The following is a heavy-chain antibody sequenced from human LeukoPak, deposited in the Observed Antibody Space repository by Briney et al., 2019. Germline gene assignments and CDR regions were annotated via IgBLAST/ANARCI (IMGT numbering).Heavy chain of an antibody. V-gene: IGHV3-23*01. Sequence: GGSLRLSCAASGFTFSNYAMTWVRQAPGKGLEWVSSIRSSGGVTYYAGSVKGRFTISGDNSKNTLYLQMNSLRAEDTAVYFCVKQYYDFWSAYSNWGQGTLVTVSS. CDR3: VKQYYDFWSAYSN. CDR1: GFTFSNYA. D-gene: IGHD3-3*01. CDR2: IRSSGGVT. J-gene: IGHJ4*02.